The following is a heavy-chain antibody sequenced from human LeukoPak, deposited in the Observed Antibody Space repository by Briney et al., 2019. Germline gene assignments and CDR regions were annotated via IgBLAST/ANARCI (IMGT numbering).Heavy chain of an antibody. Sequence: GGSLRLSRAASGFTFSSYAMHWVRQAPGKGLEWVAVMSYDGSNKYYADSVRGRFTISRDNSKNTLYLQMDSLRAEDTALYYCGKEGYWGQGTLVTVSS. CDR1: GFTFSSYA. V-gene: IGHV3-30*04. CDR3: GKEGY. CDR2: MSYDGSNK. J-gene: IGHJ4*02.